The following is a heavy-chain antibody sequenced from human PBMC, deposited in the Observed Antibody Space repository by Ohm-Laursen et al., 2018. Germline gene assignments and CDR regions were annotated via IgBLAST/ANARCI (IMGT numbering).Heavy chain of an antibody. J-gene: IGHJ2*01. CDR2: IKCDGSEK. Sequence: SLRLSCAASGFTMRNYWMSWVRQAPGKGLEWVANIKCDGSEKYYVDSVKGRLTISRDNAKNSLDPQVNSLRAEDMTVYYCARGQYYYDSSGFGFWYFDLWGRGTLVTVSS. D-gene: IGHD3-22*01. CDR3: ARGQYYYDSSGFGFWYFDL. V-gene: IGHV3-52*01. CDR1: GFTMRNYW.